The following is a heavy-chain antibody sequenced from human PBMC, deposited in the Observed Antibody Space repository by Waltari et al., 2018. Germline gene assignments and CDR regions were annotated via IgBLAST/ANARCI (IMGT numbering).Heavy chain of an antibody. V-gene: IGHV3-21*02. CDR1: ALRFSHYR. CDR3: ATGGWGFYLGY. Sequence: EVLLVESGGGRVRPGGSLRLLCPASALRFSHYRLNWVRPPPGRGLEWVSSISSNGAYTHYADSVKGRFTISRDNAKNSLFLQMNSLRAVDTAMYYCATGGWGFYLGYWGQGTVVTVSS. J-gene: IGHJ4*02. D-gene: IGHD7-27*01. CDR2: ISSNGAYT.